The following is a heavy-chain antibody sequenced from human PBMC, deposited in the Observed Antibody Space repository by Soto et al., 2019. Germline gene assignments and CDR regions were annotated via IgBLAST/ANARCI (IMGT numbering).Heavy chain of an antibody. Sequence: SETLSLTCAVSGGSIDSSNYFWGWIRQSPKTGLEWIGTIYSSGSTYYNPSLKSRITMSIDTSKNQFSLNLGSVTAADTAVYYRTRRRFGVRGVTTMDVWGPGTTVTVSS. CDR3: TRRRFGVRGVTTMDV. V-gene: IGHV4-39*01. CDR2: IYSSGST. D-gene: IGHD3-10*01. J-gene: IGHJ6*02. CDR1: GGSIDSSNYF.